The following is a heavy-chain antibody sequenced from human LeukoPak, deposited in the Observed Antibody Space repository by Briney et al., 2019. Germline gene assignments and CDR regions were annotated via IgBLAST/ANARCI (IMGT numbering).Heavy chain of an antibody. CDR2: IYYSGST. J-gene: IGHJ4*02. V-gene: IGHV4-59*01. CDR3: AREDSSGFDY. CDR1: GGSISSYY. Sequence: SETLSLTCAVTGGSISSYYWSWIRQPPGKGLEWIGYIYYSGSTNYNPSLKSRVTISVDTSKNQFSLKLSSVTAADTAVYYCAREDSSGFDYWGQGTLVTVSS. D-gene: IGHD6-19*01.